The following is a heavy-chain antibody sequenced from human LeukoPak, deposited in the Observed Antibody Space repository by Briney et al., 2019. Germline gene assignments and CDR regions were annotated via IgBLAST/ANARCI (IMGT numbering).Heavy chain of an antibody. J-gene: IGHJ4*02. V-gene: IGHV3-48*03. CDR2: ISSSGTTI. CDR1: GFTFSSYE. CDR3: ARVGLYFDY. Sequence: GGSLRLSCAASGFTFSSYEMNWVRQAPGKGLEWVSYISSSGTTIYYADSVKGRFTISRDNAKNSLYLQMNSLRAEDTAVYYCARVGLYFDYWGQGTLATVSS.